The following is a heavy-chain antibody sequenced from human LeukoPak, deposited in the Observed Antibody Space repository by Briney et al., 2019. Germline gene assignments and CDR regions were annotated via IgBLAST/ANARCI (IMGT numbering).Heavy chain of an antibody. CDR3: ASLDYLGFDY. V-gene: IGHV3-30-3*01. CDR1: GFTFSSYA. Sequence: QPGGSLRLSCAASGFTFSSYAMHWVRQAPGKGLEWVAVISYDGSNKYYADSVKGRFTISRDNSKNTLYLQMNSLRAEDTAVYYCASLDYLGFDYWGQGTLVTVSS. D-gene: IGHD7-27*01. CDR2: ISYDGSNK. J-gene: IGHJ4*02.